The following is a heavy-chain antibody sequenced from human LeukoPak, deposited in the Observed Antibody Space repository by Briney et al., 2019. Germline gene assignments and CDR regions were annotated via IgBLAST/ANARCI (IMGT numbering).Heavy chain of an antibody. D-gene: IGHD6-13*01. CDR3: AREGRAVTYFDY. Sequence: SETLSLTCTVSGGSISSSSYYWGWIRQPPGKGLEWIGSIYYSGSTYYNPSLKSRVTISVDTSKNQFSLKLSSVTAADTAVYYCAREGRAVTYFDYWGQGTLVTVSS. CDR1: GGSISSSSYY. J-gene: IGHJ4*02. V-gene: IGHV4-39*07. CDR2: IYYSGST.